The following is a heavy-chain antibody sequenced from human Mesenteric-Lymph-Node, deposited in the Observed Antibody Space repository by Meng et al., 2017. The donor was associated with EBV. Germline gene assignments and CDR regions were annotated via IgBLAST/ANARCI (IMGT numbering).Heavy chain of an antibody. CDR1: GFTFNIYD. CDR3: SNLPYSY. D-gene: IGHD4-11*01. Sequence: LVGAGGGLVQPGGSLRPSCAASGFTFNIYDMNWVRQAPGRGLEWVSGISGSGGTRYYADSVKGRFSISRDNSGNTVYLQMNSLRVEDTAVYYCSNLPYSYWGQGTLVTVS. CDR2: ISGSGGTR. J-gene: IGHJ4*02. V-gene: IGHV3-23*04.